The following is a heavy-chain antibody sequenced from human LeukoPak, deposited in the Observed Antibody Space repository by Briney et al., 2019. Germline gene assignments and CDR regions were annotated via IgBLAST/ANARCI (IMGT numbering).Heavy chain of an antibody. CDR1: GGSISSGGYY. CDR2: IYYSGST. J-gene: IGHJ6*02. CDR3: ARDRGVVVVAATLRRGSGMDV. D-gene: IGHD2-15*01. Sequence: SETLSLTCTVSGGSISSGGYYWSWIRQHPGKGLEWIGYIYYSGSTYYNPSLKSRVTISVDTSKNQFSLKLSSVTAADTAVYYCARDRGVVVVAATLRRGSGMDVWGQGTTVTVSS. V-gene: IGHV4-31*03.